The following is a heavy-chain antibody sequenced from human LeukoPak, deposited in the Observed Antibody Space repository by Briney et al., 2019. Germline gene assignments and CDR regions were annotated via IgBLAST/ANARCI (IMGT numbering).Heavy chain of an antibody. Sequence: GGSLRLSCAASGFTFSSYAMSWVCQAPGKGLEWVSAISGSGGSTYYADSVKGRFTISRDNSKNTLYLQMNNLRAEDTAVYYCAKSPRYSSGGGDAFDIWGQGTMVTVSS. CDR3: AKSPRYSSGGGDAFDI. V-gene: IGHV3-23*01. D-gene: IGHD6-19*01. CDR1: GFTFSSYA. CDR2: ISGSGGST. J-gene: IGHJ3*02.